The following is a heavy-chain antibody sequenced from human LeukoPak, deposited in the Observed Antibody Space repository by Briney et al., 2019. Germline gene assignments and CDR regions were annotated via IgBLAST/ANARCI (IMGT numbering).Heavy chain of an antibody. V-gene: IGHV4-39*01. CDR1: GGSISSSNYY. CDR3: AGLVVGTATIDY. CDR2: IFYSGST. Sequence: SETLSLTCTVSGGSISSSNYYGGWIRQPPGKGLEWIGNIFYSGSTHYNPSLKSRVTISVDTSKNQFSLKLNSVTAADTAVYHCAGLVVGTATIDYWGQGTLVTVSS. J-gene: IGHJ4*02. D-gene: IGHD2-21*02.